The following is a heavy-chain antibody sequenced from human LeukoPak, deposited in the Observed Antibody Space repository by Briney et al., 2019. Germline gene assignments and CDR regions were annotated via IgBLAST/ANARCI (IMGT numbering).Heavy chain of an antibody. CDR3: ARDISVTYYDFCSGYYPY. D-gene: IGHD3-3*01. V-gene: IGHV1-18*01. CDR2: ISAYNGNT. Sequence: GASVKVSCKASGGTFSSSAICSVRQSPGQGFEWMRWISAYNGNTNYAQKLQGRVTMTSDTSTSTAYMELRSLRSDDTAVYYCARDISVTYYDFCSGYYPYWGQGTLVTVSS. CDR1: GGTFSSSA. J-gene: IGHJ4*02.